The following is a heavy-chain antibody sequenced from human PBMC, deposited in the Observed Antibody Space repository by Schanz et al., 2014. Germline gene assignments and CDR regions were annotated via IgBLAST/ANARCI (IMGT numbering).Heavy chain of an antibody. Sequence: QVQLVQSGAEVKKPGSSVKVSCKASGGTFSSYVINWVRQAPGQGLEWMGRIIPILGIANYAQKFQGRVTNTADKSTSTAYMDLSSLRPEDTAVYYCASSGAGYSSSWDFDYWGQGTLVTVSS. CDR2: IIPILGIA. CDR3: ASSGAGYSSSWDFDY. J-gene: IGHJ4*02. D-gene: IGHD6-13*01. V-gene: IGHV1-69*02. CDR1: GGTFSSYV.